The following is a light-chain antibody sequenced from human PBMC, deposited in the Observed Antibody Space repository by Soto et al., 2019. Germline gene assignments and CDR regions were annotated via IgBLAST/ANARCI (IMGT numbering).Light chain of an antibody. CDR1: SSNIGAGFD. J-gene: IGLJ2*01. CDR3: QSSDSSLSGPRV. Sequence: QSVLTQPPSVSGAPGQRVTISCTGSSSNIGAGFDVHWYQQLPGTAPKLLIYGNSNRPSGVPDRFSGSKSGTLASLDITGLQAEDEADYYCQSSDSSLSGPRVFGGGTKLT. CDR2: GNS. V-gene: IGLV1-40*01.